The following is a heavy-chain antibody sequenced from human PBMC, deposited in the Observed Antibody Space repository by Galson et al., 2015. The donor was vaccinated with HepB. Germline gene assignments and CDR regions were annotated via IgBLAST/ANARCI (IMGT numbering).Heavy chain of an antibody. J-gene: IGHJ4*02. CDR1: GYTFTSYY. Sequence: SVKVSCKASGYTFTSYYMHWVRQAPGQGLEWMGIINPSGGSTSYAQKFQGRVTMTRDTSTSTVYMELSSLGSEDTAVYYCARDLSTTVTAREIDYWGQGTLVTVSS. D-gene: IGHD4-11*01. V-gene: IGHV1-46*01. CDR2: INPSGGST. CDR3: ARDLSTTVTAREIDY.